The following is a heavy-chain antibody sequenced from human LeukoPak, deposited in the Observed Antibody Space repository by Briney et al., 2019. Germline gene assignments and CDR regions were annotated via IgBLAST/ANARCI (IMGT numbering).Heavy chain of an antibody. CDR1: GGSISSYY. J-gene: IGHJ4*02. CDR3: ARATRIVGATTSFDY. D-gene: IGHD1-26*01. Sequence: SETLSLTCTVSGGSISSYYWSWIRQPPGKGLEWIGEINHSGSTNYNPSLKSRVTISVDTSKNQFSLKLSSVTAADTAVYYCARATRIVGATTSFDYWGQGTLVTVSS. V-gene: IGHV4-34*01. CDR2: INHSGST.